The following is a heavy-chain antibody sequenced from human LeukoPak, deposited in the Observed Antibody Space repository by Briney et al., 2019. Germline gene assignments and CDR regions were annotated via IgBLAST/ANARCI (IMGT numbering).Heavy chain of an antibody. Sequence: GGSLRLSCAASGLTFSSYWMSWVRQAPGKGLEWVANIKQDGSEKYYVDSVKGRFTISRDNAKNSLYLQMNSLRAEDTAVYYCAIEGDFGSGYTDRSIYYYYGMDVWGQGTTVTVSS. D-gene: IGHD3-3*01. V-gene: IGHV3-7*01. CDR3: AIEGDFGSGYTDRSIYYYYGMDV. J-gene: IGHJ6*02. CDR1: GLTFSSYW. CDR2: IKQDGSEK.